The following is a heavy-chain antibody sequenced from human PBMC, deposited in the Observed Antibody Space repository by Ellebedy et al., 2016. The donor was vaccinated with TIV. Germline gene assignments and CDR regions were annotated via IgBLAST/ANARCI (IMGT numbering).Heavy chain of an antibody. D-gene: IGHD4-17*01. CDR2: IWNEGSDK. J-gene: IGHJ4*02. CDR3: AREAWNGDYHFDY. CDR1: GFTFSSYG. V-gene: IGHV3-33*01. Sequence: GESLKISCAPSGFTFSSYGMHWVRQAPGKGLEWVAVIWNEGSDKKYAESVKGRFTISRDNSKNTLYLQMNSLRVEDTAVYYCAREAWNGDYHFDYWGQGTLVTVSS.